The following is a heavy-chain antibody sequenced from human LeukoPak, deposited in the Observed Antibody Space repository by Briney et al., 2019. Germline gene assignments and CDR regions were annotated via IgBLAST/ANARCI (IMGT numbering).Heavy chain of an antibody. Sequence: SETLSLTCTVSGVPISSSSYYWAWIRQPPGKGLEWIGSIYYSGSTYYNPSLKSRVTISVDTSKNQFSLKLSSVTAADTAVYYCARERVRGGYTDYWGQGTLVTVSS. D-gene: IGHD5-12*01. V-gene: IGHV4-39*07. CDR1: GVPISSSSYY. J-gene: IGHJ4*02. CDR2: IYYSGST. CDR3: ARERVRGGYTDY.